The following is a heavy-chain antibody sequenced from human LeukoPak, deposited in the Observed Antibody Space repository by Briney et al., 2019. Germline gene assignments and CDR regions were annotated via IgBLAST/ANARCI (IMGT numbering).Heavy chain of an antibody. J-gene: IGHJ6*03. D-gene: IGHD6-6*01. CDR2: MNPNSGNT. V-gene: IGHV1-8*01. CDR3: ARLGIAARLSPYYYYYLDV. CDR1: GYTFTSYD. Sequence: ASVKVSCKASGYTFTSYDINWVRQATGQGLEWMGWMNPNSGNTGYAQKFQGRVTMTRNTSISTAYMELSSLRSEDTAVYYCARLGIAARLSPYYYYYLDVWGKGTTVTVSS.